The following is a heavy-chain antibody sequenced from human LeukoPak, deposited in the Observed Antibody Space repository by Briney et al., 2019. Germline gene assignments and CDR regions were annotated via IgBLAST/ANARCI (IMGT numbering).Heavy chain of an antibody. V-gene: IGHV4-59*01. D-gene: IGHD1-26*01. Sequence: SETLSLTCTVSGGSISSYYWSWIRQPPGKGLEWIGYIYYSGSTNYNPSLKSRVTISVDTSKNQFSLKLSSVTAADTAVYYCAGRVGGRYYFDYWGQGTLVTVSS. J-gene: IGHJ4*02. CDR1: GGSISSYY. CDR2: IYYSGST. CDR3: AGRVGGRYYFDY.